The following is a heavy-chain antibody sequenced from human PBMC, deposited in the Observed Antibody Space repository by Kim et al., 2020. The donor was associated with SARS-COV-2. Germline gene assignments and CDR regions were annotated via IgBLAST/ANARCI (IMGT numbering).Heavy chain of an antibody. Sequence: ASVKVSCKASGYTFSTYDINWVRQAPGQGLEWMAWMNPKSGNTGFAQKFQGRVTLTRNTSSSTAYMELRGLRSDDTAIYYCARTRTWLQPFDFWGQGTLVPVAS. CDR3: ARTRTWLQPFDF. J-gene: IGHJ4*02. CDR2: MNPKSGNT. D-gene: IGHD6-19*01. CDR1: GYTFSTYD. V-gene: IGHV1-8*01.